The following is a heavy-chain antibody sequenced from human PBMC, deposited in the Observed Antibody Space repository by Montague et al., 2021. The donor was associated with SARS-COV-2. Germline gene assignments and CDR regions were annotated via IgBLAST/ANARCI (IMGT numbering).Heavy chain of an antibody. V-gene: IGHV3-23*01. D-gene: IGHD3-10*01. CDR2: ISGSGGST. J-gene: IGHJ6*02. Sequence: SLRLSCAASGFTFSSYAMSWVRQAPGKGLEWVSAISGSGGSTYYADSVKGRLTISRDNSKNTLYLQMNSLRAEDTAVYYCAGTLLWFGELLYYYGMDVWGQGTTVTVSS. CDR1: GFTFSSYA. CDR3: AGTLLWFGELLYYYGMDV.